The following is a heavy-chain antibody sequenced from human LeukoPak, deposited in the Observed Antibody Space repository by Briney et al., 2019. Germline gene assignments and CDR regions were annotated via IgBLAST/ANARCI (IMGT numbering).Heavy chain of an antibody. CDR3: AKDLLSMIIVVIVD. D-gene: IGHD3-22*01. V-gene: IGHV3-23*01. CDR2: ISGSGGST. CDR1: GSTFSSYA. J-gene: IGHJ4*02. Sequence: RGSPRLSCADPGSTFSSYAMSWVRQAPGEGLEWVSAISGSGGSTYYADPVKGRFSISRDNSTNTLYLQMNNRRAEGTAVYYCAKDLLSMIIVVIVDWGQGSLVTVSS.